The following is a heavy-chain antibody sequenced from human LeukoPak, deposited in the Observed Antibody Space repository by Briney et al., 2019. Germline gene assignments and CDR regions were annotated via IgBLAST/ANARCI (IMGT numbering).Heavy chain of an antibody. CDR3: AKSRADFWSSSDV. V-gene: IGHV3-23*01. CDR2: ISGSGGDT. Sequence: PGGSLRLSCAASGFTFSSYAMSWVRQDPGKGLEWVSAISGSGGDTYYADSVKGRFSISRDNSKNTLSLQMNSLRAEDTAVYYCAKSRADFWSSSDVWGKGTTVTVSS. D-gene: IGHD3-3*01. J-gene: IGHJ6*04. CDR1: GFTFSSYA.